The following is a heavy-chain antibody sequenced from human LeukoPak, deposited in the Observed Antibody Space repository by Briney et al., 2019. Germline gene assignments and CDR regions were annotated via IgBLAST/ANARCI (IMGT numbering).Heavy chain of an antibody. Sequence: GGSLRLSCAGSGFVFSDFYINWIRHSPGKGLEWLAYISPDGSYTSYGDSVKGRFIISRDNAKNAVSLQMNSLRVEDTAVYFCARDQVSSVLDYWGEGARVTVS. D-gene: IGHD5/OR15-5a*01. V-gene: IGHV3-11*05. CDR2: ISPDGSYT. CDR3: ARDQVSSVLDY. CDR1: GFVFSDFY. J-gene: IGHJ4*02.